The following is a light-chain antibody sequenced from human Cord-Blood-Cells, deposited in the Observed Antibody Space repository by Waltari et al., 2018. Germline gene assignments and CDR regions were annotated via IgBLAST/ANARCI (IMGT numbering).Light chain of an antibody. Sequence: QAVVTQEPSLTLSPGGTVTLTCGSSTGAVTSGHYPYWFQQKPAQAPRTPIFDPSNNHSWTPARFSGSLLGGKAALTLSGAQPEDEAEYYCLLSYRGAWVFGGGTKLTVL. CDR1: TGAVTSGHY. J-gene: IGLJ3*02. CDR2: DPS. CDR3: LLSYRGAWV. V-gene: IGLV7-46*01.